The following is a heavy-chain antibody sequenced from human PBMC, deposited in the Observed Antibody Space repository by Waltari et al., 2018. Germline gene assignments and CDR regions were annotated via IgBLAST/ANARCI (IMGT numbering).Heavy chain of an antibody. V-gene: IGHV4-59*08. CDR2: IYYPGST. J-gene: IGHJ5*02. Sequence: QVQLQESGPGLVKPSETLSLTCAVSGGSISGYYWSGIRQPPGWGLEWIGYIYYPGSTNYNPSLKSLVTISLDTPRSQFSLRLSSVTATDTAVYYCVRFIRLQLDWFDPWGQGALVTVSS. D-gene: IGHD4-4*01. CDR3: VRFIRLQLDWFDP. CDR1: GGSISGYY.